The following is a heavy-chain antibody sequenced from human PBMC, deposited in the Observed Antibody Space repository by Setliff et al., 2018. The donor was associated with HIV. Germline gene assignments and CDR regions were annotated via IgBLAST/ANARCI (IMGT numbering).Heavy chain of an antibody. D-gene: IGHD3-16*01. J-gene: IGHJ4*02. CDR3: ARLRLAVMMSLDYFDL. V-gene: IGHV4-4*09. Sequence: SETLSLTCNVSGGSITNFYWSWIRQPPGKGLEWIGYIYNPGSTNFNPPLQSRVSMSVDVSTNQFSLRLTSVTAADTAVYYCARLRLAVMMSLDYFDLWGQGTLVTVSS. CDR2: IYNPGST. CDR1: GGSITNFY.